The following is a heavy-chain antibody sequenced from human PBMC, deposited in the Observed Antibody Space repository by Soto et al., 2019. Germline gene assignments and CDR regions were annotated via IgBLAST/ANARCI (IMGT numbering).Heavy chain of an antibody. Sequence: GASVKVSCKASGYTFTSYYMHWVRQAPGQGLEWMGIINPSGGSTSYAQKFQGRVTMTRDTSTSTVYMELSSLRSEDTAVYYCAREWGSGSGSYFYGPNYGMDVWGQGTTVTVSS. CDR2: INPSGGST. J-gene: IGHJ6*02. CDR3: AREWGSGSGSYFYGPNYGMDV. D-gene: IGHD3-10*01. CDR1: GYTFTSYY. V-gene: IGHV1-46*01.